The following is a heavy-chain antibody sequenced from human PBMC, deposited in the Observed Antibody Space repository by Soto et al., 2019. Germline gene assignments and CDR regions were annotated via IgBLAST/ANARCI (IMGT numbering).Heavy chain of an antibody. CDR2: IYYSGRT. J-gene: IGHJ5*02. CDR3: ARMGLHLGELSRSWFDP. D-gene: IGHD3-16*02. V-gene: IGHV4-31*03. Sequence: QVQLQESGPGLVKPSQTLSLTCTISGGSISSGDYYWSWIRHPPGKGLEWIGSIYYSGRTNYNPSLMSRLNIALDTSTNQFSLKLSSVTAAETAVYDWARMGLHLGELSRSWFDPWGQGTLVTVSS. CDR1: GGSISSGDYY.